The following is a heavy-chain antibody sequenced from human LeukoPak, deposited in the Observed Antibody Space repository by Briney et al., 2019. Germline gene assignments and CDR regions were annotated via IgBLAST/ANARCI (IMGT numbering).Heavy chain of an antibody. J-gene: IGHJ4*02. Sequence: ASVKVSCKASGYTFTSYGISWVRQAPGQGLEWMGGIIPNFGTPHLAQNFQDRVTITADESTTTVYMEMRSLTSEDTAIFYCATRDADYEYYFDYWGQGTLVTVSS. D-gene: IGHD4-17*01. CDR2: IIPNFGTP. CDR1: GYTFTSYG. CDR3: ATRDADYEYYFDY. V-gene: IGHV1-69*13.